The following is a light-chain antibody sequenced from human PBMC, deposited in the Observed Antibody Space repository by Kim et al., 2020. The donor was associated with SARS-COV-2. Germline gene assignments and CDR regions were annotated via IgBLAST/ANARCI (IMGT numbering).Light chain of an antibody. CDR3: QQRTSWPLT. Sequence: LSPGERATLSCRASQTISNNLAWYQQKSGQAPRRVIYDASNRATGIPVRFSGSGSETDFTLSISSLEPEDFAVYYCQQRTSWPLTFGGGTKVDIK. CDR2: DAS. J-gene: IGKJ4*01. V-gene: IGKV3-11*01. CDR1: QTISNN.